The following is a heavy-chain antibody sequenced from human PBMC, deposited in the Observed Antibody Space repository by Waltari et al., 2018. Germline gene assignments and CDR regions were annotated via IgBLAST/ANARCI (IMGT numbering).Heavy chain of an antibody. J-gene: IGHJ3*01. V-gene: IGHV3-53*01. CDR3: ATLGAYLGAFDV. Sequence: EVQMVEPGGGLIQPGGSLRLSCAVSGSIVSRNSLSGVRKAPGKGLEWVSVIYAGVGSYSADSVMGRFTISRDNSKNTLYLEMNTLIADDTAVYYCATLGAYLGAFDVWGQGTMVTVSS. D-gene: IGHD3-16*01. CDR1: GSIVSRNS. CDR2: IYAGVGS.